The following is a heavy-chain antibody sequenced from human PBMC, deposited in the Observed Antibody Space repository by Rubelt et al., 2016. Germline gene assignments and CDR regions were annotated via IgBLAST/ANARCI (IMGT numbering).Heavy chain of an antibody. Sequence: QVQLQESGPGLVKPSETLSLTCTVSGGSISSYYWSWIRQPPGKGLEWIGYIYYSGSTNYNPSLKSRVTISIDTSKTQFSLKWGSVTAADTAVYYSARGALEGFDIWGKGTMGTVSP. J-gene: IGHJ3*02. CDR2: IYYSGST. V-gene: IGHV4-59*01. CDR3: ARGALEGFDI. CDR1: GGSISSYY. D-gene: IGHD1-1*01.